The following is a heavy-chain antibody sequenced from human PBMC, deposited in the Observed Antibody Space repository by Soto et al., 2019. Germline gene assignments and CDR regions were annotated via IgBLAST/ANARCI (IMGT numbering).Heavy chain of an antibody. J-gene: IGHJ6*02. CDR3: ARRVVVPAADYYYYGRDV. CDR2: MEPSTGRT. Sequence: ASVKVSCKSSGYSFTSLDINWVRQTAGQGLEWMGWMEPSTGRTGYAQKFQGRVTMTRDTSINTAYMELTTLTSDGTAFYYCARRVVVPAADYYYYGRDVWGQGTTVTAP. CDR1: GYSFTSLD. V-gene: IGHV1-8*01. D-gene: IGHD2-2*01.